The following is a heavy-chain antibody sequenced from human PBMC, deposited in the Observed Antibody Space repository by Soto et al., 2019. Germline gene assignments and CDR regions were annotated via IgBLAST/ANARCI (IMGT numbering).Heavy chain of an antibody. D-gene: IGHD2-15*01. CDR2: IYNSGST. CDR1: GGSISSGGYS. Sequence: PSETLSLTCAVSGGSISSGGYSWSWIRQPPGKGLEWIGYIYNSGSTYFNPSLKSRVTISVDRSKNQFSLKLCSVTAADTSVYYCAREGYCSGGSCSDAFDIWGQGTMVTVS. J-gene: IGHJ3*02. V-gene: IGHV4-30-2*01. CDR3: AREGYCSGGSCSDAFDI.